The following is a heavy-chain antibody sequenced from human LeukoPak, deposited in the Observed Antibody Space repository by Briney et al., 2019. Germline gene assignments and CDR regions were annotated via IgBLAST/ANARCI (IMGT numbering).Heavy chain of an antibody. Sequence: ASVKVSCKASRYTFTSYAMHWVRQAPGQRLEWMGWINAGNGNTKYSQKFQGRVTITRDTSASTAYMELSSLRSEDTAVYYCARAHYDSSGYYYFDYWGQGTLVTVSS. D-gene: IGHD3-22*01. CDR3: ARAHYDSSGYYYFDY. J-gene: IGHJ4*02. CDR1: RYTFTSYA. CDR2: INAGNGNT. V-gene: IGHV1-3*01.